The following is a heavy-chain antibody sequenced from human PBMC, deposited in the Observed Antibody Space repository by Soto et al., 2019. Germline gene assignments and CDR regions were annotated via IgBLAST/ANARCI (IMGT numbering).Heavy chain of an antibody. CDR1: GFTFSSYA. D-gene: IGHD1-26*01. V-gene: IGHV3-23*01. Sequence: EVQLLESGGGLVQPGGSLRLSCAASGFTFSSYARRWVHQAPGKGLEWVSASSGSGGSTYYADSVKGRFTISRDNSKNTVYLQMNSQRAEDTAVYYCARRGSGSYYDYWVQGTLVTISS. CDR3: ARRGSGSYYDY. CDR2: SSGSGGST. J-gene: IGHJ4*02.